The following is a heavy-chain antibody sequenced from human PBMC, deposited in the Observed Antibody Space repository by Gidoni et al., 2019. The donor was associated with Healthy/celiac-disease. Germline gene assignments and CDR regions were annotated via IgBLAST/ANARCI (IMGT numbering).Heavy chain of an antibody. CDR3: ARLEGDSGWAPLVY. J-gene: IGHJ4*02. CDR2: INAGNGNT. Sequence: QVQLVQSGAEVKKPGASVKFSCKPSGYTFTSYAMHWVRQAPGQRLEWMGWINAGNGNTKYSQKFQGRVTITRDTSASTAYMELSSLRSEDTAVYYCARLEGDSGWAPLVYWGQGTLVTVSS. CDR1: GYTFTSYA. D-gene: IGHD6-19*01. V-gene: IGHV1-3*01.